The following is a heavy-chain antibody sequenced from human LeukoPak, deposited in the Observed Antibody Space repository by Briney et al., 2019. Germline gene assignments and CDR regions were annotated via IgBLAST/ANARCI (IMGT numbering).Heavy chain of an antibody. J-gene: IGHJ4*02. CDR3: ARAAEGSIAAADVPFDY. Sequence: SQTLSLTCTVSGGSISSGSYYWSWIRQPAGKGLEWIGRIYTSGSTNYNPSLKSRVTISVDTSKNQFSLKLSSVTAADTAVYYCARAAEGSIAAADVPFDYWGQGTLVTVSS. V-gene: IGHV4-61*02. CDR1: GGSISSGSYY. D-gene: IGHD6-13*01. CDR2: IYTSGST.